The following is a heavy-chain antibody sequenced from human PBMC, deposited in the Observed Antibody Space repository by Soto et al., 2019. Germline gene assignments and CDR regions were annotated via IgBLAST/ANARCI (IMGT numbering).Heavy chain of an antibody. CDR1: GGSISSYY. V-gene: IGHV4-59*01. Sequence: SETLSLTCTVSGGSISSYYWSWIRQPPGKGLEWIGYIYYSGSTNYNPSLKSRVTISVDTSKNQFSLKLCSVTAADTAVYYCARVTYYYDSSGLNWFDPWGQGTLVTVSS. D-gene: IGHD3-22*01. CDR3: ARVTYYYDSSGLNWFDP. J-gene: IGHJ5*02. CDR2: IYYSGST.